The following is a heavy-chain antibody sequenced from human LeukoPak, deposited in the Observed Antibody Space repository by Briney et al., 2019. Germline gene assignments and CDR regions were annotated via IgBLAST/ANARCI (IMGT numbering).Heavy chain of an antibody. V-gene: IGHV1-2*02. CDR3: ARAGGGLDY. Sequence: GASVKVSCKASGYTFTDYYIRWVRQAPGQGLEWMGWINPKSGGTNYAQKFQGRVSMTRDTSISTAYMELSSLRSDATAVYSCARAGGGLDYWGQGTLVTVSS. CDR1: GYTFTDYY. D-gene: IGHD3-10*01. CDR2: INPKSGGT. J-gene: IGHJ4*02.